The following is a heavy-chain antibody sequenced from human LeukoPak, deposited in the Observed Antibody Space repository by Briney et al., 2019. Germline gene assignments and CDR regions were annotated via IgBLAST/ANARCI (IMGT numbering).Heavy chain of an antibody. J-gene: IGHJ5*02. CDR1: GFTFSSYW. CDR3: AKDIVSSWVPSWFDP. Sequence: PGGSLRISCAASGFTFSSYWMHWVRQAPGKGLVWVSHINGDGTITNYADSVKGRFTISRDNAKNTLYLQMNSLRTEDTALYYCAKDIVSSWVPSWFDPWGQGTLVTVSS. CDR2: INGDGTIT. D-gene: IGHD6-13*01. V-gene: IGHV3-74*01.